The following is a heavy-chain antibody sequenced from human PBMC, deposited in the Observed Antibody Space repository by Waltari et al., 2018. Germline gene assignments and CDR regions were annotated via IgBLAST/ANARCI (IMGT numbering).Heavy chain of an antibody. D-gene: IGHD1-26*01. J-gene: IGHJ4*02. V-gene: IGHV3-21*01. CDR3: ARDEVQVGPTEVGVSFGH. Sequence: EVQMVESGGGLVTPGGSLRLACAVSGFTFSRYSMDCARPAPGNGLVWVSSISSSSYTSYTGSVNGRFTISRDNAKNSLYLHMNSLRAEDTAVYYCARDEVQVGPTEVGVSFGHWGQGTLVTVSS. CDR2: ISSSSYT. CDR1: GFTFSRYS.